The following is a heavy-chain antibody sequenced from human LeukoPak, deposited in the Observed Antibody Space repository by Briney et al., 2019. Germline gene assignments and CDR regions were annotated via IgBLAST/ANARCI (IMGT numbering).Heavy chain of an antibody. D-gene: IGHD6-13*01. CDR1: GGTFSSYA. CDR3: ARELVDSSSWPDAFDI. J-gene: IGHJ3*02. V-gene: IGHV1-69*04. CDR2: IIPILGIA. Sequence: SVKVSCKASGGTFSSYAISWVRQAPGQGLEWMGRIIPILGIANYAQKFQGRVTITADKSTSTAYMELSSLRSEDTAVYYCARELVDSSSWPDAFDIWGQGTMVTVSS.